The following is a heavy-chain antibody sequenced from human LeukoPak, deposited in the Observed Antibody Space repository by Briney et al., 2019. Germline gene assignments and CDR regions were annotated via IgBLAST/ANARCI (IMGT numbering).Heavy chain of an antibody. V-gene: IGHV3-7*01. J-gene: IGHJ4*02. CDR2: INEAGTEE. Sequence: GGSLRLSCAASQFGFSVYWMSWVRQAPGKGLEWEANINEAGTEEFYVDSVEGRFTISRDNRKKLLYLQMNSLRVDDTAIYYCARASAPGTVDYWGQGTLVTVSS. CDR3: ARASAPGTVDY. CDR1: QFGFSVYW.